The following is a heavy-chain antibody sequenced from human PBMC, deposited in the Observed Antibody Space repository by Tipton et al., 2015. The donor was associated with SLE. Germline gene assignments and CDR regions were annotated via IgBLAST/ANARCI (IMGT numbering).Heavy chain of an antibody. V-gene: IGHV4-34*01. J-gene: IGHJ4*02. CDR3: ARGSRSMVRGVPYYFDY. CDR2: INHSGRT. D-gene: IGHD3-10*01. CDR1: GGSFSGYY. Sequence: LRLSCAVYGGSFSGYYWSWIRQPPGKGLEWIGEINHSGRTNYNPSLKSRVTISEDTSKNQFSLKLSSVTAADTAVYYCARGSRSMVRGVPYYFDYWGQGTLVTVSS.